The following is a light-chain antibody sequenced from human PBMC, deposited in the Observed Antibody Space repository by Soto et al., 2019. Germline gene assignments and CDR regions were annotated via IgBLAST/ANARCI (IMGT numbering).Light chain of an antibody. CDR1: SRDVGYYTY. CDR3: CSYAGSFTWV. CDR2: DVN. J-gene: IGLJ3*02. Sequence: QSALTQPRSVSGSPGQSVTISCTGTSRDVGYYTYVSWYQQYPGKAPKLMIFDVNKRPSGVPDRFSGSKSGNTASLTISGLLAEDEDDYYCCSYAGSFTWVFGGGTKLTVL. V-gene: IGLV2-11*01.